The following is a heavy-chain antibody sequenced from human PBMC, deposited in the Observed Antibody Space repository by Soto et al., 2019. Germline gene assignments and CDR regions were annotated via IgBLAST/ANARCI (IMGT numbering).Heavy chain of an antibody. CDR1: GGSINSYY. CDR3: ARAHRERWLQFYLDY. CDR2: IYYSGST. J-gene: IGHJ4*02. D-gene: IGHD5-12*01. V-gene: IGHV4-59*01. Sequence: PSETLSLTCTVSGGSINSYYWSWIRQPPGKGLEWIGYIYYSGSTNYNPSLKSRVTISVDTSKNQFSLKLSSVTAADTAVYYCARAHRERWLQFYLDYWGQGTLVTVSS.